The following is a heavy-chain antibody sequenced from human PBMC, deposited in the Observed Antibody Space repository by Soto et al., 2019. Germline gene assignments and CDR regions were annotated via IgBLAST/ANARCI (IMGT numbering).Heavy chain of an antibody. CDR2: FDPEDGET. CDR3: ATLKLGGSHADYYYYYMDV. CDR1: GYTLTELS. Sequence: ASVKVSCKVSGYTLTELSMHWVRQAPGKGLEWMGGFDPEDGETIYAQKFQGRVTMTEDTSTDTAYMELSSLRSEDTAVYYCATLKLGGSHADYYYYYMDVWGKGTTVTVSS. D-gene: IGHD7-27*01. J-gene: IGHJ6*03. V-gene: IGHV1-24*01.